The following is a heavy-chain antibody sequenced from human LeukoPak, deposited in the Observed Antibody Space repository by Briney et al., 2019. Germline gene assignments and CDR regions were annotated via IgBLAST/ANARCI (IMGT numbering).Heavy chain of an antibody. D-gene: IGHD2-15*01. Sequence: ASVKVSCKVSGYTLTELSMHWVRQAPGKGLEWMGGFDPEDGETIYAQKFQGRVTMTEDTSTDTAYMELSRLRSDDTAVYYCARDRCSGGSCYFDYWGQGTLVTVSS. V-gene: IGHV1-24*01. CDR2: FDPEDGET. CDR3: ARDRCSGGSCYFDY. CDR1: GYTLTELS. J-gene: IGHJ4*02.